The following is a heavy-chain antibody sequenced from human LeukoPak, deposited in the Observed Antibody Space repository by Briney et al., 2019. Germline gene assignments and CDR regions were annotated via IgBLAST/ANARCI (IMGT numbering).Heavy chain of an antibody. D-gene: IGHD1-7*01. CDR1: GGSISSYY. V-gene: IGHV4-59*01. CDR2: VYSSGST. CDR3: ARSSNNVDDTMELKCYY. J-gene: IGHJ4*02. Sequence: SETLSLTCTVSGGSISSYYWSWIRQPPGKGLEWIGYVYSSGSTNYKPSLKSRVTISIDTSKKQFSLKMNPVTAADTAMYYCARSSNNVDDTMELKCYYWGEGSLVSVSS.